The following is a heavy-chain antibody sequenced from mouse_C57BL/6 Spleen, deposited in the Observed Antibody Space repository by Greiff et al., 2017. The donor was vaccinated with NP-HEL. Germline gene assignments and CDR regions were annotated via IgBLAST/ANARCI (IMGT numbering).Heavy chain of an antibody. CDR1: GFNIKDYY. Sequence: VQLQQSGAELVKPGASVKLSCTASGFNIKDYYMHWVKQRTEQGLEWIGRIDPEDGETKYATKFQGKATITADTSSNTAYLQLSSLTSEDTAVYYCARNYGGFAYWGQGTLVTVSA. CDR3: ARNYGGFAY. CDR2: IDPEDGET. V-gene: IGHV14-2*01. J-gene: IGHJ3*01. D-gene: IGHD1-1*01.